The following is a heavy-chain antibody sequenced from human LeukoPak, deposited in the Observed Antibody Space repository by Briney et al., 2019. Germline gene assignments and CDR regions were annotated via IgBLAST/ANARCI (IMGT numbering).Heavy chain of an antibody. CDR2: INQDGSEE. CDR3: ARFGPGRDLSYLDY. V-gene: IGHV3-7*01. D-gene: IGHD3-10*01. Sequence: PGGSLRLSCAASGFTFISYWMTWVRQAPGKGLEWVASINQDGSEEFYVDSMKGRVTISRNYAKNSLYLQISNLRTEDTAVYYCARFGPGRDLSYLDYWGQGTLVTVSS. CDR1: GFTFISYW. J-gene: IGHJ4*02.